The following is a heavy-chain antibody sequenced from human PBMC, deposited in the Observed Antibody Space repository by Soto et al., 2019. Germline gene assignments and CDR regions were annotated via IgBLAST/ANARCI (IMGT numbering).Heavy chain of an antibody. CDR3: ARYQQLVRDWFDP. CDR2: IIPIFGTA. D-gene: IGHD6-6*01. CDR1: GGTFSSYA. Sequence: GASVKVSCKASGGTFSSYAISWVRQAPGQGLEWMGGIIPIFGTANYAQKFQGRVTITADKSTSTAYMELSSLRSEDTAVYYCARYQQLVRDWFDPWGQGTLVTVSS. V-gene: IGHV1-69*06. J-gene: IGHJ5*02.